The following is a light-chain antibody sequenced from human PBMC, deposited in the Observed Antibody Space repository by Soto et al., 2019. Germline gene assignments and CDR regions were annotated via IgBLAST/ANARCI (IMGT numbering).Light chain of an antibody. Sequence: EIVMTQSPATLSVSPGGRATLSCRASQSISDTLAWYQQKPGQAPRLLIYGASTRATGIPARFSGSGSGTEFTLTISSLQSEDSAVYYCQHYNHWLWTFGQGTKVDIK. CDR3: QHYNHWLWT. CDR2: GAS. J-gene: IGKJ1*01. V-gene: IGKV3-15*01. CDR1: QSISDT.